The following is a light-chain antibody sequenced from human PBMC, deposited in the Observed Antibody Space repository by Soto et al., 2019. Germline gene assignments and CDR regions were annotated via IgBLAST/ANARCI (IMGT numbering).Light chain of an antibody. CDR1: QSLTGR. Sequence: DIQMTQSPSTLSASIGDRVTLTCRASQSLTGRLAWYQQKPGRPPKLLIYDVSNLESGVPSRFSGSESGTNFTLTISSLRPDDFATFYYQQYKVYPYTFGQAPRLDI. CDR2: DVS. CDR3: QQYKVYPYT. V-gene: IGKV1-5*01. J-gene: IGKJ2*01.